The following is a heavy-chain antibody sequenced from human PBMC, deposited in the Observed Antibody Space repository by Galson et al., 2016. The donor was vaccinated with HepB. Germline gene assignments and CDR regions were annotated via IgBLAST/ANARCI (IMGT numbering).Heavy chain of an antibody. CDR2: INTNTGNP. CDR1: GYTFTKYA. J-gene: IGHJ4*02. V-gene: IGHV7-4-1*02. Sequence: SVKVSCKASGYTFTKYAVSWVRQAPGQGLEWMGWINTNTGNPNYAQGFTGRFVFSLDTSVSTAYLQINSLKAEDTAVYYCATVGGFCGGDCNPSYDSWGQGTLLTVSS. CDR3: ATVGGFCGGDCNPSYDS. D-gene: IGHD2-21*02.